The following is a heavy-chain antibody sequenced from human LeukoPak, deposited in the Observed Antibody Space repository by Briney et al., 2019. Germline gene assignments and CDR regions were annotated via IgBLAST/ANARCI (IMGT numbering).Heavy chain of an antibody. CDR3: ARNDAPYYDFWGGYYTAFDI. CDR1: GGSISSGSYY. V-gene: IGHV4-61*02. J-gene: IGHJ3*02. Sequence: SSETLSLTCTVSGGSISSGSYYWSWIRQPAGKGLEWIGRIYTSGSTNYNPSLKSRVTISVDTSKNQFSLKLSSVTAADTAVYYCARNDAPYYDFWGGYYTAFDIWGQGTMVTVSS. CDR2: IYTSGST. D-gene: IGHD3-3*01.